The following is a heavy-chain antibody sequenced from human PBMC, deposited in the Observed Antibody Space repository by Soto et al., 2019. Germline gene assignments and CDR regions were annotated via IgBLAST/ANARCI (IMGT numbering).Heavy chain of an antibody. V-gene: IGHV1-3*01. CDR1: GYTFTSYA. Sequence: ASVKVSCKASGYTFTSYAMHWVRQAPGQRLEWMGWINAGNGNTKYSQKFQGRVTITRDTSASTAYMELSSLRSEDTAVYYCARDRPPGNWNYLPYMDVWGKGTTVTVSS. D-gene: IGHD1-7*01. CDR2: INAGNGNT. CDR3: ARDRPPGNWNYLPYMDV. J-gene: IGHJ6*03.